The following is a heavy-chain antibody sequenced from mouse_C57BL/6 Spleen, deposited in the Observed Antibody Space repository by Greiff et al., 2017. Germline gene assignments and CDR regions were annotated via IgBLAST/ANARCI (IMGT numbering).Heavy chain of an antibody. CDR2: IDPSDSYT. J-gene: IGHJ2*01. Sequence: VQLQQPGAELVKPGASVKLSCKASGYTFTSYWMQWVKQRPGQGLEWIGEIDPSDSYTNYNQQFKGKATLTVDTSSSTAYMQLSSLTSEDSAVYYCARSYYYGRSYKGFDYWGQGTTLTVSS. V-gene: IGHV1-50*01. CDR1: GYTFTSYW. D-gene: IGHD1-1*01. CDR3: ARSYYYGRSYKGFDY.